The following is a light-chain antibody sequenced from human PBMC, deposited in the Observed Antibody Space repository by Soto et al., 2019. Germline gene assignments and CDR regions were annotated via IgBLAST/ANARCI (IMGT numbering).Light chain of an antibody. J-gene: IGKJ4*01. CDR3: QQRSNWPPT. CDR1: QGVSSY. V-gene: IGKV3-11*01. Sequence: ILFTQSPTTLALSPGERATLSCRASQGVSSYLAWYQQKPGQAPRLLIYDASNRATGIPARFSGSGSGTDFTLTISSLEPEDFAVYYCQQRSNWPPTFGGGTKVEIK. CDR2: DAS.